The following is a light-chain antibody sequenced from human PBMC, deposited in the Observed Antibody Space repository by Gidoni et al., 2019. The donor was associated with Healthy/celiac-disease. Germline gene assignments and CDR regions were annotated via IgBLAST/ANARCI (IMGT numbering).Light chain of an antibody. V-gene: IGKV3-11*01. CDR2: DAS. CDR3: QQRSNWPIT. J-gene: IGKJ5*01. CDR1: QSVSSY. Sequence: ETVLTQSPATLSLSPGERATLSCRASQSVSSYLAWYQQKPAQAPRLLIYDASNRATGIPARFSGSGSGTDFTLTISSLEPEDFAVYYCQQRSNWPITFGQGTRLEIK.